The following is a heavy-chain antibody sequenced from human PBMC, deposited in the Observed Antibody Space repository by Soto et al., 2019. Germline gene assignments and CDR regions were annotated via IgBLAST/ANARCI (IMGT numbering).Heavy chain of an antibody. CDR2: VDTFGDT. CDR3: VRGSQYSS. V-gene: IGHV3-13*01. D-gene: IGHD5-18*01. Sequence: EVQLVESGGGLVQPGGSLRLSCTASGLIFETYDMHWVRQPAGKGLEWVSTVDTFGDTYYPGSAKGRFTVSRENAENSLFLHMNSLRADDTAVYYCVRGSQYSSWGQGTLVTVSS. CDR1: GLIFETYD. J-gene: IGHJ4*02.